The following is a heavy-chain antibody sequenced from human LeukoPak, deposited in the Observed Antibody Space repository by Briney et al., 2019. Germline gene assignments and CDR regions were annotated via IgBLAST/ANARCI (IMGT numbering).Heavy chain of an antibody. J-gene: IGHJ4*02. V-gene: IGHV4-4*02. CDR2: IYHSGST. D-gene: IGHD3-10*01. CDR1: GGSISSSNW. CDR3: ARDRYGGITMVRGAMGFDY. Sequence: PSGTLSLTCAVSGGSISSSNWWSWVRQPPGKGLKWIGEIYHSGSTNYNPSLKSRVTISVDKSKNQFSLKLRSVTAADTAVYYCARDRYGGITMVRGAMGFDYWGQGTLVTVSS.